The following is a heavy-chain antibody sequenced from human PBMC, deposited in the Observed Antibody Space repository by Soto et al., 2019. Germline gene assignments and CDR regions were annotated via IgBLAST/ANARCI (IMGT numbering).Heavy chain of an antibody. CDR3: ARAGDSSSWYDYYGMDV. CDR1: GYTFTSYD. D-gene: IGHD6-13*01. J-gene: IGHJ6*02. Sequence: ASVKVSCKASGYTFTSYDINWVRQATGQGLEWMGWMNPNSGNTGYAQKFQGRVTMTRNTSISTAYMELSSLRSEDTAVYYCARAGDSSSWYDYYGMDVWGQGTTLTVSS. CDR2: MNPNSGNT. V-gene: IGHV1-8*01.